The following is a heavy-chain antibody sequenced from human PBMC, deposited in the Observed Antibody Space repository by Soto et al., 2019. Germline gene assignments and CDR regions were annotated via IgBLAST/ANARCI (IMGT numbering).Heavy chain of an antibody. J-gene: IGHJ4*02. CDR2: IWYDGSNK. D-gene: IGHD2-8*01. CDR3: ARAYCTNGVCYDFDY. V-gene: IGHV3-33*01. CDR1: GFTFSSDG. Sequence: QVQLVESGGGVVQPGRSLRLSCAASGFTFSSDGMHWVRQAPGKGLEWVAVIWYDGSNKYYADSVKGRFTISRDNSKNTLYLQMNSLRAEDTAVYYCARAYCTNGVCYDFDYWGQGTLVTVSS.